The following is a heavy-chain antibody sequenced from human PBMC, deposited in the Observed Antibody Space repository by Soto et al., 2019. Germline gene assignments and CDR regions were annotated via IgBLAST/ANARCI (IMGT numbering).Heavy chain of an antibody. D-gene: IGHD6-13*01. CDR2: IYYSGST. J-gene: IGHJ3*02. CDR1: GGSISSYY. V-gene: IGHV4-59*08. Sequence: QVQLQESGPGLVKPSETLSLTCTVSGGSISSYYWSWIRQPPGKGLEWIGYIYYSGSTNYNPSLKSRVTLSVDTSKTPCSLMLRSVTAADTALDSCASRYSSAFDSWGQGTMVTVSS. CDR3: ASRYSSAFDS.